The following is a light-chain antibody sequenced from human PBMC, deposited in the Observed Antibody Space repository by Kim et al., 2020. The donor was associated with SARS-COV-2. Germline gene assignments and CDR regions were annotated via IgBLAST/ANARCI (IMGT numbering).Light chain of an antibody. V-gene: IGKV3-20*01. CDR3: QQYGSSPYS. J-gene: IGKJ2*03. CDR1: QSVSSSS. Sequence: LSPGERATFSCRASQSVSSSSLAWYQQRPGQAPRLLIYGASSRATGIPDRFSGSGSGTDFTLTISRLEPEDFAVYYCQQYGSSPYSFGQGTKLEI. CDR2: GAS.